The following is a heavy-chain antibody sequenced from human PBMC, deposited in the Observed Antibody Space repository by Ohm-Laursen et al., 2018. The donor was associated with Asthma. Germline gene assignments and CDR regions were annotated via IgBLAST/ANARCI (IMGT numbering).Heavy chain of an antibody. D-gene: IGHD6-13*01. J-gene: IGHJ4*02. CDR2: ISAYNGNT. V-gene: IGHV1-18*01. CDR1: GYTFTSYG. CDR3: ARVEVGQQLAYEFDY. Sequence: ASVKVSCKASGYTFTSYGISWVRQAPGQGLEWMGWISAYNGNTNYAQKLQGRVTMTTDTSTSTAYMELRSLRSDDTAVYYCARVEVGQQLAYEFDYWGQGTLVTVSS.